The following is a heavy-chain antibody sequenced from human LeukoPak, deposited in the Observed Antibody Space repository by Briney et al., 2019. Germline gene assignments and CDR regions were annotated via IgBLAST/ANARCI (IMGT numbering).Heavy chain of an antibody. Sequence: PSETLSLTCTVSGGSISSYYWSWIRQPPGKGLEWIGYIYYSGSTNYKPSLKSRVTISVDTSKNQFSLKLSSVAAADTAVYYCARGGYYGSGNDFRFDPWGQGTLVTVSS. D-gene: IGHD3-10*01. CDR1: GGSISSYY. V-gene: IGHV4-59*01. CDR2: IYYSGST. CDR3: ARGGYYGSGNDFRFDP. J-gene: IGHJ5*02.